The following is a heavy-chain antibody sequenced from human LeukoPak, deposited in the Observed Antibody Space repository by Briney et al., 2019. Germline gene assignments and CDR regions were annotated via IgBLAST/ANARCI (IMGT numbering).Heavy chain of an antibody. J-gene: IGHJ5*02. CDR3: ARNSIETPKTYSYWFAP. D-gene: IGHD2-21*01. CDR2: IYTRGST. CDR1: GDSFNNHY. Sequence: SETLSLTCTVSGDSFNNHYWSWIRQSPGKGLEWIGLIYTRGSTNYNPSLKSRVTMSGDTSKNQFSLTLNSVTAADTAVYYCARNSIETPKTYSYWFAPCGEGTLATVSS. V-gene: IGHV4-4*08.